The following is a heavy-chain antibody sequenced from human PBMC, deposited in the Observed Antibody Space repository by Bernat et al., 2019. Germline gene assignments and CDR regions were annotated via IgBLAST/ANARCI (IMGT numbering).Heavy chain of an antibody. D-gene: IGHD6-19*01. Sequence: EVQLLESGGGLVQPGGSLRLSCTASGFTFSDYGLTWVRQAPGKGLEWVSSIRHTGGGTFYTASVKGRFTISRDNSKSTFYLQMDNLRVEDTAVYYCANGLVWPKVAGASWGPGTLVTVSS. J-gene: IGHJ5*02. CDR3: ANGLVWPKVAGAS. CDR2: IRHTGGGT. CDR1: GFTFSDYG. V-gene: IGHV3-23*01.